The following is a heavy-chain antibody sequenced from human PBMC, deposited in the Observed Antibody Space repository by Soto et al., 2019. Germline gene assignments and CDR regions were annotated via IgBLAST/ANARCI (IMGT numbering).Heavy chain of an antibody. CDR2: INHSGGT. D-gene: IGHD3-22*01. J-gene: IGHJ4*02. CDR1: GGSFSAYY. CDR3: VRGSVDTVDSSGFYEY. Sequence: SETVSLTCAVYGGSFSAYYWSWIRQPPGKGLEWIGEINHSGGTSYNPSLKSRVTISVGTSKSQFSLKLTSVTAADRAVYYCVRGSVDTVDSSGFYEYWGLATPVTVSS. V-gene: IGHV4-34*01.